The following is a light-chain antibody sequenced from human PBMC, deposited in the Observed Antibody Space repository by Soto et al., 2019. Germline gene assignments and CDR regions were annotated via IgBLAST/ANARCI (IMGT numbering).Light chain of an antibody. CDR1: STDVGNYNY. V-gene: IGLV2-14*01. CDR2: EVS. Sequence: QSALTQPASVSGSPGQSITISCTGASTDVGNYNYVSWYQQHPGKAPQLMIYEVSNRPSGVSNRFSGSKSGNTASLTISGLQAEDEADYYCSSYTSTSTDVFGTGTKLTVL. CDR3: SSYTSTSTDV. J-gene: IGLJ1*01.